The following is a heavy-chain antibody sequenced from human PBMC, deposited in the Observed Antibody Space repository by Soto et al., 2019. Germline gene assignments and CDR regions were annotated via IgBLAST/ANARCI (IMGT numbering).Heavy chain of an antibody. J-gene: IGHJ4*02. CDR2: ISSRSTNI. CDR1: GFIFSGYS. D-gene: IGHD2-2*01. CDR3: AKFTEPGYSSIWYYFEY. Sequence: PGGSLRLSCVVSGFIFSGYSMAWVRQAPERGLEWVASISSRSTNIDYADSVKGRFSISRDNANNLVSLQMSSLRGEDTALYYCAKFTEPGYSSIWYYFEYWGQGTPVTVSS. V-gene: IGHV3-21*06.